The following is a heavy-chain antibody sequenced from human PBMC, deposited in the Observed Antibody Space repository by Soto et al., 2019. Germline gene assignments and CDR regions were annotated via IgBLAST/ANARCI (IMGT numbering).Heavy chain of an antibody. Sequence: ASVKVSCKASGHTFSGYYLHWVRQAPGQGLEWMAWINLNSGATNYAQKFQGRVTITWDTSITTAYMELSRLTSDDTAVYYCSTNYYDPSGYSHIDFWGQGTLVTVSS. CDR3: STNYYDPSGYSHIDF. CDR2: INLNSGAT. V-gene: IGHV1-2*02. CDR1: GHTFSGYY. J-gene: IGHJ4*02. D-gene: IGHD3-22*01.